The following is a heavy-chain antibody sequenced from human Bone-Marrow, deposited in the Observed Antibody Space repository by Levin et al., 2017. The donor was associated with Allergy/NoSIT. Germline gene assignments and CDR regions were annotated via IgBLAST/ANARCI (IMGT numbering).Heavy chain of an antibody. CDR1: GFSFSTFW. Sequence: GESLKISCAASGFSFSTFWMHWVRQVPGKGLEWVSRINSDGRSRNFADFVKGRFTISRDNAKDTLYLQMNSLRVDDTAVYYCVRDNVTWGDAFDLWGQGSMVIVSS. CDR3: VRDNVTWGDAFDL. D-gene: IGHD3-16*01. J-gene: IGHJ3*01. CDR2: INSDGRSR. V-gene: IGHV3-74*01.